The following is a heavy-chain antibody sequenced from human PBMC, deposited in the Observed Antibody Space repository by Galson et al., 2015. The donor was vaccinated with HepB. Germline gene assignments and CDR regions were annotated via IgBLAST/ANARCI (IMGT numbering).Heavy chain of an antibody. CDR1: GYTFTSYA. D-gene: IGHD3-10*01. Sequence: SVKVSCKASGYTFTSYAMNWVRQAPGQGLEWMGWINANTGNPTYAQGFTGRFVFSLDTSVSTAYLQISSLKAEDTAVYYCARDRKSIWFGDPDAFDIWGQGTMVTVSS. J-gene: IGHJ3*02. V-gene: IGHV7-4-1*02. CDR2: INANTGNP. CDR3: ARDRKSIWFGDPDAFDI.